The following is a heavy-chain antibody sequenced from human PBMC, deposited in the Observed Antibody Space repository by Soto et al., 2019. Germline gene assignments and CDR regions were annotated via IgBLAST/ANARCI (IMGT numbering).Heavy chain of an antibody. D-gene: IGHD6-6*01. Sequence: SETLSLTCTVSGGSISSGGYYWSWIRQLPGKGLEWIGYIYHSGTTNYNPSLKSRVTISVDTSKNQFSLKLSSVTAADTAVYYCARVSGSSSPFDPWGQGTLVTVSS. J-gene: IGHJ5*02. CDR3: ARVSGSSSPFDP. CDR2: IYHSGTT. CDR1: GGSISSGGYY. V-gene: IGHV4-31*03.